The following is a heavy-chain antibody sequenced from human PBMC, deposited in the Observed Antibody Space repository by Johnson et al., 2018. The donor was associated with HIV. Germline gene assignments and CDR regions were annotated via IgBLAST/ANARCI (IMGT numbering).Heavy chain of an antibody. V-gene: IGHV3-66*01. CDR2: IFGGGTT. CDR3: ALGGIAAREEDAFDI. CDR1: GFSVSSNY. Sequence: VQLVESGGGLVQPGGSLRLSCVASGFSVSSNYMSWVRQAPGKGLEWVSVIFGGGTTYYTDSVKGRFTISRDNSKNTLYLQMDSLRAEDTAVYYCALGGIAAREEDAFDIWGQGTMVTVSS. D-gene: IGHD6-6*01. J-gene: IGHJ3*02.